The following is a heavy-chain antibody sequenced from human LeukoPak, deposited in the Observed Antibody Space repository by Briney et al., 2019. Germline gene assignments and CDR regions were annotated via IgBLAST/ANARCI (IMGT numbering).Heavy chain of an antibody. CDR1: GYTFTGYY. D-gene: IGHD3-22*01. CDR3: ARGYYDSSGYYDYIDY. V-gene: IGHV1-2*02. CDR2: INPNSGGT. J-gene: IGHJ4*02. Sequence: EASVKVSCKASGYTFTGYYMHWVRQAPGQGLEWMGWINPNSGGTNYAQKFQGRVTMTRDTSISTAYMELSRLRSDDTAVYYCARGYYDSSGYYDYIDYWGQGTLVTVSS.